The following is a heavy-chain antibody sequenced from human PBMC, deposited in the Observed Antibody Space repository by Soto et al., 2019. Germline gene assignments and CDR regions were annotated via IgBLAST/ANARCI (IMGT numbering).Heavy chain of an antibody. J-gene: IGHJ6*02. Sequence: SVKVSCKASGGTFSSYAISWVRQAPGQGLEWMGGIIPIFGTANYAQKFQGRVTITADESTSTAYMELSSLRSEDTAVYYCARAIALTPLFWSGSFNGMDVWGQGTTVTVSS. CDR2: IIPIFGTA. CDR1: GGTFSSYA. D-gene: IGHD3-3*01. V-gene: IGHV1-69*13. CDR3: ARAIALTPLFWSGSFNGMDV.